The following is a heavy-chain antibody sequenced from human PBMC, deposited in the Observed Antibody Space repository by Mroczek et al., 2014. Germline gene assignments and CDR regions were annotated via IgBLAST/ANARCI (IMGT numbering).Heavy chain of an antibody. CDR3: ARAFGVAGGVGEGFGNFDY. CDR2: ISYDGSNK. CDR1: GFTFSSYA. J-gene: IGHJ4*02. D-gene: IGHD1-26*01. V-gene: IGHV3-30-3*01. Sequence: QVQLVQSGGGVVQPGRSLRLSCAASGFTFSSYAMHWVRQAPGKGLEWVAVISYDGSNKYYADSVKGRFTISRDNSKNTLYLQMNSLRAEDTAVYYCARAFGVAGGVGEGFGNFDYVGPGNPGPPSP.